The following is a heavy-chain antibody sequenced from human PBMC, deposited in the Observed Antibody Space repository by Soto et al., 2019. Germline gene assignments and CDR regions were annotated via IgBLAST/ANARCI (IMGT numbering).Heavy chain of an antibody. D-gene: IGHD3-10*01. CDR1: GGSISSYY. J-gene: IGHJ4*02. CDR2: IYYSGST. V-gene: IGHV4-59*01. CDR3: ARGSLWFGEADLDY. Sequence: QVQLQESGPGLVKPSETLSLTCTVSGGSISSYYWSWIRQPPGKGLEWIGYIYYSGSTNYKPSLKSRVTISVDTSKNQFSLKLSSVTAADTAVYYCARGSLWFGEADLDYWGQGTLVTVSS.